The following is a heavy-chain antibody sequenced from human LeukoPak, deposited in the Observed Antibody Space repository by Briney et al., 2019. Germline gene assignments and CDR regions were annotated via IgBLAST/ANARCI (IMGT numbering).Heavy chain of an antibody. D-gene: IGHD6-19*01. CDR1: GFTFTGYY. CDR2: INPNSGGT. CDR3: ARFRHVAVAGTPHFDF. J-gene: IGHJ4*02. Sequence: GASVKVSCKASGFTFTGYYMHWVRQAPGQGLEWMGWINPNSGGTNYAQKFQGRVTMTRDTSITTAYMELSGLRSADTAVYYCARFRHVAVAGTPHFDFWGQGTLVTVSS. V-gene: IGHV1-2*02.